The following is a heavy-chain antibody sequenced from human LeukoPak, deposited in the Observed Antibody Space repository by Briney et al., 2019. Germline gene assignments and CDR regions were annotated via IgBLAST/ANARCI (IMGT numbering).Heavy chain of an antibody. CDR2: ISPTGSTT. CDR1: GFSFSGHW. Sequence: GGSLRLSCIASGFSFSGHWMHWARQLPGKGLVWVSRISPTGSTTSYADSVKGRFTVSRDNAKNTLYLQMNSLRAEDTAVYYCAKHPYRVVVAPTFDYWGQGTLVTVSS. D-gene: IGHD2-15*01. CDR3: AKHPYRVVVAPTFDY. V-gene: IGHV3-74*01. J-gene: IGHJ4*02.